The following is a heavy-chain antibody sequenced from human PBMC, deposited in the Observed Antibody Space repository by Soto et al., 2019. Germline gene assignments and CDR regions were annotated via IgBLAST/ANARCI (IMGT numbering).Heavy chain of an antibody. CDR1: GFTFSLYW. CDR3: ARVYSSLDYGIDY. V-gene: IGHV3-7*04. D-gene: IGHD6-19*01. CDR2: IKQDGSEK. J-gene: IGHJ4*02. Sequence: GGSLRLSCAASGFTFSLYWMSWVRQAPGKGLEWVANIKQDGSEKYYVGSVRGRFTISRDNAKNSLYLQVNSLRPEDTAVYYCARVYSSLDYGIDYWGQGTLVTVSS.